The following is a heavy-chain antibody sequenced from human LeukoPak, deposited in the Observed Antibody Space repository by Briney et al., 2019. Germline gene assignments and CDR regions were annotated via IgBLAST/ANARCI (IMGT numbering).Heavy chain of an antibody. J-gene: IGHJ3*02. V-gene: IGHV3-48*03. CDR1: GFTFSSYE. CDR2: ISSSGSTI. Sequence: GGSLRLSCAASGFTFSSYEMNWVRQAPGKGLEWVSYISSSGSTIYYADSVKGRFTISRDNSKNTLYLQVNSLRAEDTAMYYCARNILFAFDIWGQGTMVTVSS. CDR3: ARNILFAFDI.